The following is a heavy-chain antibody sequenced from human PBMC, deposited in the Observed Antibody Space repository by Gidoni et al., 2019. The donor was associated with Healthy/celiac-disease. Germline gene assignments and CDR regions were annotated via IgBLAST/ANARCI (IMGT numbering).Heavy chain of an antibody. CDR1: GFTFSSYA. J-gene: IGHJ4*02. Sequence: QVQLVESGGGVVQPGRSLRLSCAASGFTFSSYAMHWVRQAPGKGLEWVAVISYDGSNKYYADSVKGRFTISRDNSKNTLYLQMNSLRAEDTAVYYCARAPYSGYVDYWGQGTLVTVSS. CDR3: ARAPYSGYVDY. V-gene: IGHV3-30-3*01. D-gene: IGHD5-12*01. CDR2: ISYDGSNK.